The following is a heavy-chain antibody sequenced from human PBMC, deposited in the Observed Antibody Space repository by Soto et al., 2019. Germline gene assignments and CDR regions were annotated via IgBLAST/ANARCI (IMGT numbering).Heavy chain of an antibody. CDR1: GYTFTSYY. CDR3: ARDGHCSGGSCSYYFDY. CDR2: INPSGGST. J-gene: IGHJ4*02. Sequence: ASVKVSCKASGYTFTSYYMHWVRQAPGQGLEWMGIINPSGGSTSYAQKFQGRVTMTRDTSTSTVYMELSSLRSEDMAVYYCARDGHCSGGSCSYYFDYWGQGTLVTVSS. V-gene: IGHV1-46*01. D-gene: IGHD2-15*01.